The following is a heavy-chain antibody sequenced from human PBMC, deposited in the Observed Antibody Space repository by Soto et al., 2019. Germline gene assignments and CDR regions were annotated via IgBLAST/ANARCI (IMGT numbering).Heavy chain of an antibody. D-gene: IGHD1-26*01. CDR3: VREDGIVGSTSAFDY. CDR1: GFSFSTYT. V-gene: IGHV3-21*06. CDR2: INGRGNYI. J-gene: IGHJ4*02. Sequence: EVQLVESGGGLVKPGGCLRLSCTASGFSFSTYTMNWVRQAPGKGLEWVSSINGRGNYIYYADSVKGRFTISRDNANNSLYLQMNSLRAEDTAVYYCVREDGIVGSTSAFDYWGQGTLVTVSS.